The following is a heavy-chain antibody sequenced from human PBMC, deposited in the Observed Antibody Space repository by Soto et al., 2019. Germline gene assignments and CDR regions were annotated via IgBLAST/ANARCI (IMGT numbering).Heavy chain of an antibody. CDR3: ARESIYDSSGYYYYFDY. CDR1: GFTFSSYA. D-gene: IGHD3-22*01. J-gene: IGHJ4*02. CDR2: ISYDGSNK. Sequence: GGSLRLSCAASGFTFSSYAMHWVRQAPGKGLEWVAVISYDGSNKYYADSVKGRFTISRDNSKNTLYLQMNSLRAEDTAVYYCARESIYDSSGYYYYFDYWGQGTLVTVSS. V-gene: IGHV3-30-3*01.